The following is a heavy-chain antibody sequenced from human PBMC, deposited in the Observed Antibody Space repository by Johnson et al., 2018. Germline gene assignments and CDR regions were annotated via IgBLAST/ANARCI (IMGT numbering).Heavy chain of an antibody. CDR1: GGTFSSYA. Sequence: QVQLVQSGAEVKKPGSSXKVSCKASGGTFSSYAISWVRQAPGQGLEWMGGIIPIFGTANYAQKFQGSVTITADESTRTAYMELSSLRSEDTAVYYCARFGHSYGTAYYYYYGMDVWGQGTTVIVSS. CDR2: IIPIFGTA. J-gene: IGHJ6*02. CDR3: ARFGHSYGTAYYYYYGMDV. V-gene: IGHV1-69*01. D-gene: IGHD5-18*01.